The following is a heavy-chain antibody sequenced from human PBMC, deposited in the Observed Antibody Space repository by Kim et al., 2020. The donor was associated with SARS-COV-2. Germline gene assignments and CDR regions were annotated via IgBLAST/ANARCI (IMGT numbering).Heavy chain of an antibody. J-gene: IGHJ4*02. CDR2: ILTDGSSA. CDR1: GFNITDYW. Sequence: GGSLRLSCVVSGFNITDYWMHWVRQVPGKGLEWVSRILTDGSSASYADSVQGRFTISRDRAKKTLYLQMNSLREEDTAVYYCAVGVSVADFWGQGTQVSVSS. CDR3: AVGVSVADF. D-gene: IGHD6-19*01. V-gene: IGHV3-74*01.